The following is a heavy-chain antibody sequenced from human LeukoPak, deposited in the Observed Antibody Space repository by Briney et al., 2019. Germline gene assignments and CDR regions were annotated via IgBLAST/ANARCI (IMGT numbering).Heavy chain of an antibody. CDR3: AITMVRGMINYFDY. D-gene: IGHD3-10*01. J-gene: IGHJ4*02. CDR1: GYTFTGYY. CDR2: INPNSGGT. Sequence: ASVKASCKASGYTFTGYYMHWVRQAPGQGLEWMGWINPNSGGTNYAQKFQGRVTMTRDTSISTAYMELSRLRSDDTAVYYCAITMVRGMINYFDYWGQGTLVAVSS. V-gene: IGHV1-2*02.